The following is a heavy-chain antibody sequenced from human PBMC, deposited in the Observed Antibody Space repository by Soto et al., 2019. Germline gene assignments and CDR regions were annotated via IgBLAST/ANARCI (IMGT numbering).Heavy chain of an antibody. V-gene: IGHV3-23*01. CDR3: AKRLSIVGGYYFDY. D-gene: IGHD1-26*01. Sequence: GGSLRLSCAASGFTFSSYAMSWVRQTPGKGLEWVSGISGSGGSTYYADSVKGRFTISRDNSMNTLYLQMSRLRAEDTAIYYCAKRLSIVGGYYFDYWGQGTLVTVSS. CDR2: ISGSGGST. J-gene: IGHJ4*02. CDR1: GFTFSSYA.